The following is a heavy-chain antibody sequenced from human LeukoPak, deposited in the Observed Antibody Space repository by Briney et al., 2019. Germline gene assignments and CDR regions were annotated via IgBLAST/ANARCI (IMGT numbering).Heavy chain of an antibody. V-gene: IGHV6-1*01. CDR3: ARSAGHFDY. CDR1: GDSLSSKSAA. CDR2: TYYRSKWHN. J-gene: IGHJ4*02. Sequence: SQTLSLTCVISGDSLSSKSAAWNWIRQSPSRGLEWLGRTYYRSKWHNDYTLSVKSRITINPDTSKNHFSLQLNSVTPEDMAVYYCARSAGHFDYWGQGTLVTVSS.